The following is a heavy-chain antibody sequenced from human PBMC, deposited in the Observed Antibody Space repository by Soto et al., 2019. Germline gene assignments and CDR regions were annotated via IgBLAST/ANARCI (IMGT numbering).Heavy chain of an antibody. Sequence: GGSLRLSCAASGFTFSSYWMHWVRQAPGKGLVWVSRINSDGSSTSYADSVKGRFTISRDNAKNTLYLQMNSLRAEDTAVYYCARSGIAARNYYYYMDVWGKGTTVTVSS. CDR3: ARSGIAARNYYYYMDV. V-gene: IGHV3-74*01. J-gene: IGHJ6*03. CDR1: GFTFSSYW. D-gene: IGHD6-6*01. CDR2: INSDGSST.